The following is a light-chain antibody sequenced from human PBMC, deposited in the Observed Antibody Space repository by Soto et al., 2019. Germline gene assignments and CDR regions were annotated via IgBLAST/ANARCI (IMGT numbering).Light chain of an antibody. CDR2: AAS. Sequence: DIQMTQYPSSLSACVGDRVTITCRASQSISSYLNWYQQKPGKAPKLLIYAASTLQSGVPPRFSGSGSGTDFTLTISSLQPEDFATYYCQQSYSTPAWTFGQGTKVEIK. CDR1: QSISSY. CDR3: QQSYSTPAWT. V-gene: IGKV1-39*01. J-gene: IGKJ1*01.